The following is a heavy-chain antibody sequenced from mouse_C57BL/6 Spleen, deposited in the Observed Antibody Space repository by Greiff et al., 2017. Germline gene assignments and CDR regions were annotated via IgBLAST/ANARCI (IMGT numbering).Heavy chain of an antibody. V-gene: IGHV3-6*01. Sequence: EVKVEESGPGLVKPSQSLSLTCSVTGYSITSGYYWNWIRQFPGNKLEWMGYISYDGSNNYNPSLKNRISITRDTSKNQFFLKLNSVTTEDTATYYCARVGYYGSSLDYWGQGTTLTVSS. J-gene: IGHJ2*01. D-gene: IGHD1-1*01. CDR3: ARVGYYGSSLDY. CDR2: ISYDGSN. CDR1: GYSITSGYY.